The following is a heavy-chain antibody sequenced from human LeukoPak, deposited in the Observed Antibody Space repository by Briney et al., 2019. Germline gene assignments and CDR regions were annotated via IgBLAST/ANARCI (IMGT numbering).Heavy chain of an antibody. CDR2: IYYSGSI. CDR3: ARQSISGSSLSYFDY. D-gene: IGHD3-22*01. CDR1: GGSFSNFY. J-gene: IGHJ4*02. Sequence: PSETLSLTCTVSGGSFSNFYWNWIRQPPGKGLEWIGYIYYSGSINYNPSLTSRLTISVDTSKNQCSLKLSSVTAADTAVYYCARQSISGSSLSYFDYWGQGTLVNVSS. V-gene: IGHV4-59*01.